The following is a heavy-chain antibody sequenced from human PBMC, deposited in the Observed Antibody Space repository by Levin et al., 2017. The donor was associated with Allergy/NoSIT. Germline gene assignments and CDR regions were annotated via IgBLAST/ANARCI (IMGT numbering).Heavy chain of an antibody. D-gene: IGHD2-21*02. V-gene: IGHV3-74*01. CDR2: IYRDGTST. Sequence: GGSLRLSCAASGFSFGNYWMHWVRQAPGQGLVWVSRIYRDGTSTNYADSLKGRFTVSRDNAKNTLYLQMSSLRVDDTAVYYCARHLEYCGGDCYSYFDLWGPGTLVTVSS. J-gene: IGHJ4*02. CDR3: ARHLEYCGGDCYSYFDL. CDR1: GFSFGNYW.